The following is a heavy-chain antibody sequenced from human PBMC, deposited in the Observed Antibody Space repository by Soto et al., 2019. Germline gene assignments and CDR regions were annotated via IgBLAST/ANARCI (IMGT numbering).Heavy chain of an antibody. CDR2: ISWNSGVI. D-gene: IGHD3-9*01. CDR3: VKGVYYDILTGFLN. Sequence: EVQLAESGGGLVQPGRSLRLSCVASGFTFDDYAMHWVRQAPGKGLEWVSSISWNSGVIGYAESVKGRFTISRDNAKNSLYLLMNSLRAEDMALYYCVKGVYYDILTGFLNWGQGTPVTVSS. J-gene: IGHJ4*02. CDR1: GFTFDDYA. V-gene: IGHV3-9*03.